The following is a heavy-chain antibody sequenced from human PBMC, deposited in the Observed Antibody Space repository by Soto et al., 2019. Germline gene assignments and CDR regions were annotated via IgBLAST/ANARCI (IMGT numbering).Heavy chain of an antibody. CDR2: ITPFSGDV. CDR1: GNTFTYRY. J-gene: IGHJ4*02. Sequence: QMQLVQSGAEVKKTGSSVTVSCKALGNTFTYRYLHWVRQAPGQALEWMGWITPFSGDVHYAQKFQERVTITRDRSINTAYMQMSSPRPEDTAMYFCASGGAGSGPFTWELPDHWGQGTLVTVSS. D-gene: IGHD1-26*01. V-gene: IGHV1-45*02. CDR3: ASGGAGSGPFTWELPDH.